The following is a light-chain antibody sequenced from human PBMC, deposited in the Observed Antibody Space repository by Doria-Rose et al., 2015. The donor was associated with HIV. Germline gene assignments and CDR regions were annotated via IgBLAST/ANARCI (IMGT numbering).Light chain of an antibody. J-gene: IGKJ1*01. Sequence: TQSPGTLSLSPGERATLSCKASQSFSSTYLAWYQQKPGQAPSLLIYDGSTRATGIPDRFSASGSGTDFTLTINRLEPEDFALYYCHQYGTSWTFGQGTKVEI. V-gene: IGKV3-20*01. CDR1: QSFSSTY. CDR2: DGS. CDR3: HQYGTSWT.